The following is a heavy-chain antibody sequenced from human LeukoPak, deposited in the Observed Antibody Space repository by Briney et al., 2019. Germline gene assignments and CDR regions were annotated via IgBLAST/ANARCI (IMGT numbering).Heavy chain of an antibody. CDR3: ARGGYSSGWYPGSVRYYYMDV. J-gene: IGHJ6*03. CDR1: GFTFSAYN. D-gene: IGHD6-19*01. Sequence: GGSLRLSCAASGFTFSAYNMNWVRRTPGKGLEWVSSITTSSSYIYYADSVKGRFTISRDNAKNSLYLQMNSLRAEDTAVYYCARGGYSSGWYPGSVRYYYMDVWGKGTTVTVSS. CDR2: ITTSSSYI. V-gene: IGHV3-21*01.